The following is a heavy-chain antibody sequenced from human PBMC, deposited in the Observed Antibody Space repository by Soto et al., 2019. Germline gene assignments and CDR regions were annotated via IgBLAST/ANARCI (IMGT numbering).Heavy chain of an antibody. J-gene: IGHJ4*02. D-gene: IGHD6-25*01. Sequence: TSETLSLTCTVSGGSISSSSYYWGWIRQPPGKGLEWIGSIYYSGSTYYNPSLKSRVTISVDTSKNQFSLKLSSVTAADTAVYYCARQRGGSEQRSLYYFDYWGQGTLVTVSS. V-gene: IGHV4-39*01. CDR2: IYYSGST. CDR1: GGSISSSSYY. CDR3: ARQRGGSEQRSLYYFDY.